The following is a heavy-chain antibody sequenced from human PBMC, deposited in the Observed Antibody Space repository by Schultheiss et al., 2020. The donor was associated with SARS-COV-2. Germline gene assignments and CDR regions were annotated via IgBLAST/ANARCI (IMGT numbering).Heavy chain of an antibody. D-gene: IGHD6-13*01. Sequence: GESLKISCAASGFTFSSYAMHWVRQAPGKGLEWVAVISYDGSNKYYADSVKGRFTISRDNSKNTLYLQMNSLRAEDTAVYYCAREFKAAAGIYYYYYGMDVWGQGTTVTVSS. CDR2: ISYDGSNK. CDR3: AREFKAAAGIYYYYYGMDV. CDR1: GFTFSSYA. J-gene: IGHJ6*02. V-gene: IGHV3-30*11.